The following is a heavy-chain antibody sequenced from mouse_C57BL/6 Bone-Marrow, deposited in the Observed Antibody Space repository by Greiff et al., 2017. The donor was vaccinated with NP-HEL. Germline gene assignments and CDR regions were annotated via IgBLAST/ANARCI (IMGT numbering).Heavy chain of an antibody. V-gene: IGHV5-9*01. J-gene: IGHJ4*01. CDR1: GFTFSSYT. CDR2: ISGGGGNT. Sequence: EVKLMESGGGLVKPGGSLKLSCAASGFTFSSYTMSWVRQTPEKRLEWVATISGGGGNTYYPDSVKGRFTISRDNAKNTLYLQMSSLRSEDTALYYCAGLRRGSYAMDYWGQGTSVTVSS. D-gene: IGHD2-4*01. CDR3: AGLRRGSYAMDY.